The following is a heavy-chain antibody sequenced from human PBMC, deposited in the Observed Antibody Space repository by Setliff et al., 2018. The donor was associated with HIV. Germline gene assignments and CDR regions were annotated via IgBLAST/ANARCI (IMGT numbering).Heavy chain of an antibody. J-gene: IGHJ6*03. V-gene: IGHV3-66*02. CDR3: VRNGNYYYYMDV. Sequence: GGSLRLSCAASGFTVYSYYMSWVRQAPGEGLEWVSVIYSDGNTYYADSVKGRFTASRDNSKNTLHLQMNSLRGEDTAAYYCVRNGNYYYYMDVWGKGTTVTVSS. CDR2: IYSDGNT. CDR1: GFTVYSYY.